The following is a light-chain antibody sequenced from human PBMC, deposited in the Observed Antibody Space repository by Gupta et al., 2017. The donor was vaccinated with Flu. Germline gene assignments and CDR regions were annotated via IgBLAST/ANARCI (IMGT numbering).Light chain of an antibody. CDR2: AAS. Sequence: DIQVTQSPSSLSASVGDRVTLTCRTSQTVSNYLNWYQQKPGTAPKLLIYAASSLQSGVPPRFSGSGSGTXFTLTIXSLQPEDFATYYCQQSYTNPRAFGXGTKVEI. V-gene: IGKV1-39*01. J-gene: IGKJ1*01. CDR1: QTVSNY. CDR3: QQSYTNPRA.